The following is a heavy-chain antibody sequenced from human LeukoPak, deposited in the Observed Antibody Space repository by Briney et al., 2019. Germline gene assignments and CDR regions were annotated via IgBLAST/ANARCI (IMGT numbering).Heavy chain of an antibody. V-gene: IGHV3-23*01. Sequence: GGSLRLSCAASGFTFSSYAMSWVRQAPGKGLEWVSAISGSGGSTYYADSVKGRFTISRDNSKNTLYLQMNSLRAEDTAVYYSAKDVAPHYYDSSGQYYFDYWGQGTLVTVSS. CDR3: AKDVAPHYYDSSGQYYFDY. D-gene: IGHD3-22*01. CDR1: GFTFSSYA. CDR2: ISGSGGST. J-gene: IGHJ4*02.